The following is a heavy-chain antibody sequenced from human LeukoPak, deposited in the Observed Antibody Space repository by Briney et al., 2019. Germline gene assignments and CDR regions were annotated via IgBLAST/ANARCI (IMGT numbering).Heavy chain of an antibody. V-gene: IGHV1-18*01. CDR3: ARDLRGYSSNFDY. Sequence: ASVKVSCKTSGYTFTTYGISWVRQAPGQGPEWMGWISAYNGNTNYAQKLQGRVTMTTDTSTSTAYMALRSLRSDDTAVYYCARDLRGYSSNFDYWGQGTLVTVSS. CDR2: ISAYNGNT. D-gene: IGHD6-13*01. CDR1: GYTFTTYG. J-gene: IGHJ4*02.